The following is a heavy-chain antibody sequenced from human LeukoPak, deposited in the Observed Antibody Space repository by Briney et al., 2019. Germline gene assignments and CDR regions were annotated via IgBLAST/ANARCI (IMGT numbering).Heavy chain of an antibody. D-gene: IGHD3-16*02. CDR1: GFSLTTTAVG. V-gene: IGHV2-5*02. Sequence: SGPTLVKPTQTLTLTCTFSGFSLTTTAVGVAWIRQPPGKALEWLALISWDDDKRYSPSLKSRLTITKDTSKNQVVLRLTNVGPVDTATYYCAHKISLEELSLFDYWGQGILVTVSS. CDR2: ISWDDDK. CDR3: AHKISLEELSLFDY. J-gene: IGHJ4*02.